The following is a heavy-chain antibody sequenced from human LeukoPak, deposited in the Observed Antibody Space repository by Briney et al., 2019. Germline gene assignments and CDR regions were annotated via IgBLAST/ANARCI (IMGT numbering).Heavy chain of an antibody. D-gene: IGHD6-6*01. Sequence: PSETLSLTCTVSGGSISSSSYYWSWIRQHPGKGLEWIGYIYYSGSTYYNPSLKSRVTISVDTSKNQFSLKLSSVTAADTAVYYCARGGAARLHLQNWGQGTLVTVYS. CDR2: IYYSGST. J-gene: IGHJ1*01. CDR1: GGSISSSSYY. V-gene: IGHV4-31*03. CDR3: ARGGAARLHLQN.